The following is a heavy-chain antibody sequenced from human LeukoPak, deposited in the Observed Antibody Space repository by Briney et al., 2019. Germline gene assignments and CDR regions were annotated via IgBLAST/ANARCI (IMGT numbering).Heavy chain of an antibody. V-gene: IGHV3-11*01. J-gene: IGHJ6*02. Sequence: NPGGSLRLSCAASGFTFSDYYMSWIRQAPGKGLEWVSYISDSGSTIYHADSVKGRFTISRDNAKNSLYLQMNSLRAEDTAVYYCARASPDYDFWDVWGQGTAVTVSS. CDR2: ISDSGSTI. CDR3: ARASPDYDFWDV. CDR1: GFTFSDYY. D-gene: IGHD3-3*01.